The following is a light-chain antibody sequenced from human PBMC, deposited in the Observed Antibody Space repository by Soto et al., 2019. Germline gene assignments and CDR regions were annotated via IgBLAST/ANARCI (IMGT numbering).Light chain of an antibody. CDR2: LNSDGSH. Sequence: QLVLTQSPSASASLGASVKLTCTLSSGHSSYAIAWHQQQPEKGPRYLMTLNSDGSHSKGDGLPDRFSGSISGAERYLTISRLHSGDEADYYCQTWGTGDWVFGGGTKLTVL. CDR1: SGHSSYA. CDR3: QTWGTGDWV. V-gene: IGLV4-69*01. J-gene: IGLJ3*02.